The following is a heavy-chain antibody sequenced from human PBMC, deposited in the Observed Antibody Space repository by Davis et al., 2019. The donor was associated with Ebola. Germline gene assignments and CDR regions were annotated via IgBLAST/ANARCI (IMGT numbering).Heavy chain of an antibody. CDR2: IKEDGSEK. D-gene: IGHD3-10*01. CDR1: GFTFSSYA. CDR3: AREGGLWFGELLYYYYYGMDV. J-gene: IGHJ6*02. Sequence: GESLKISCAASGFTFSSYAMSWVRQAPGKGLEWVANIKEDGSEKYYVGSVKGRFTISRDNAKNSLYLQMNSLRAEDTAVYYCAREGGLWFGELLYYYYYGMDVWGQGTTVTVSS. V-gene: IGHV3-7*01.